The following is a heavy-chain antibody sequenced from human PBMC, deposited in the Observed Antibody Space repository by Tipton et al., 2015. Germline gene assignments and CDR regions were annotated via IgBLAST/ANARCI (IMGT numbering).Heavy chain of an antibody. CDR3: ARRTRLNMIPMRGSIDV. D-gene: IGHD3-22*01. CDR1: GGSFSGYY. V-gene: IGHV4-34*01. CDR2: INHSGRI. J-gene: IGHJ6*02. Sequence: TLSLTCAVSGGSFSGYYWYWIRQPPGKGLEWIGEINHSGRIKYNPSLKSQVTISVATSKSQFPLNLSSVTAEDTAVYYCARRTRLNMIPMRGSIDVWGQGTTVTVSS.